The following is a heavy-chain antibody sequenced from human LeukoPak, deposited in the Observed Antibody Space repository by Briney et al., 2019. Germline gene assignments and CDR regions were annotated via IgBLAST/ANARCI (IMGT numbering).Heavy chain of an antibody. Sequence: PSETLSLTCAVYSGSFSGYYWSWIRQPPGKGLEWIGEINHSGSTNYNPSLKSRVTISVDTSKNQFSLRLSSLTAADTAVYYCARGEGQAVSAFDYWGQGMLVTVSS. CDR3: ARGEGQAVSAFDY. V-gene: IGHV4-34*01. CDR2: INHSGST. D-gene: IGHD2-21*02. J-gene: IGHJ4*02. CDR1: SGSFSGYY.